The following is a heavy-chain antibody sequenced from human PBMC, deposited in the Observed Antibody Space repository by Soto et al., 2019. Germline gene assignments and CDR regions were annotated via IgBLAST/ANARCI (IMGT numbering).Heavy chain of an antibody. Sequence: ETLSLTCAVSGGRFSNYFWAWIRQAPGKGPEWVSGISGSDDKTYYADSVKGRFTISRDNFKNTLYLQMNSLRVEDTAVYFCVASDPFDYWGQGTQVTVSS. CDR1: GGRFSNYF. CDR2: ISGSDDKT. CDR3: VASDPFDY. J-gene: IGHJ4*02. V-gene: IGHV3-23*01.